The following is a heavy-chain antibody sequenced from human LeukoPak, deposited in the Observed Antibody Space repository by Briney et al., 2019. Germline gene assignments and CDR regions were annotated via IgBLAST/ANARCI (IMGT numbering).Heavy chain of an antibody. J-gene: IGHJ4*02. D-gene: IGHD6-13*01. V-gene: IGHV3-7*01. Sequence: GGSLRLSCAASGFTFSNYWMSWVRQAPGKGLEFMANIKEAGSEKYYVDSVKGRFTISRDNDKNSVRLQMNNLRAEDTAVYYCARDGRGYSSSWDFDYWGQGTLVTVSS. CDR2: IKEAGSEK. CDR1: GFTFSNYW. CDR3: ARDGRGYSSSWDFDY.